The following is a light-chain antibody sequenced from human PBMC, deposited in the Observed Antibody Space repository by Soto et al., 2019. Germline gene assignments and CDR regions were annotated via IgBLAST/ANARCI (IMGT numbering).Light chain of an antibody. J-gene: IGKJ1*01. CDR1: QSVNRY. CDR3: QQYGSSLWT. Sequence: EIVLTQSPATLSLSPGERATLSCWASQSVNRYLVWYQQKPGQAPRLLMYDASKRATGIPDRFSGSGSGTDFTLTISRLEPEDFAVYYCQQYGSSLWTFGQGTKVDIK. V-gene: IGKV3-20*01. CDR2: DAS.